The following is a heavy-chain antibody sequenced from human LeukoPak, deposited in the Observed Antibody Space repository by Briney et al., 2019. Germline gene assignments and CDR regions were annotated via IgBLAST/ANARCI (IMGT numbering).Heavy chain of an antibody. CDR1: GFTFSSYA. V-gene: IGHV3-23*01. CDR3: ARAAYSSGSSPADY. J-gene: IGHJ4*02. CDR2: ISGSGGST. D-gene: IGHD3-10*01. Sequence: GGSLRLSCAASGFTFSSYAMSWVRQAPGNGLEWVSAISGSGGSTYYADSVKGRFTISRDNSKNTLYLQMNSLRAEDTAVYYCARAAYSSGSSPADYWGQGTLVTVSS.